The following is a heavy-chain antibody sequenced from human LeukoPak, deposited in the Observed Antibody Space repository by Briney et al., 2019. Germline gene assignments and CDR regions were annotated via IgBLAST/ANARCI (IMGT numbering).Heavy chain of an antibody. CDR3: ARGSRSHRRCWFEP. V-gene: IGHV1-8*03. CDR2: MNSNSGNT. CDR1: GYTFINHD. D-gene: IGHD1-14*01. Sequence: ASVKVSCKGYGYTFINHDIDWVRQAAGQGLEWMGWMNSNSGNTGYAQKFQGRVTFTRDTSISTAYMELYSLTSDDTAVYYCARGSRSHRRCWFEPLGQGTLVNGFS. J-gene: IGHJ5*02.